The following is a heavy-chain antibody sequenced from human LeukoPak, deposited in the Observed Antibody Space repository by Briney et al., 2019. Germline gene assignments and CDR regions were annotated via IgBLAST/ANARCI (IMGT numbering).Heavy chain of an antibody. V-gene: IGHV1-69*10. CDR3: ARELRDSSGYYARYDY. Sequence: ASVKVSCKASGGTFSSYAISWVRQAPGQGLEWMGWIIPILGIANYAQKFQGRVTITADKSTSTAYMELSSLRSEDTAVHYCARELRDSSGYYARYDYWGQGTLVTVSS. D-gene: IGHD3-22*01. J-gene: IGHJ4*02. CDR1: GGTFSSYA. CDR2: IIPILGIA.